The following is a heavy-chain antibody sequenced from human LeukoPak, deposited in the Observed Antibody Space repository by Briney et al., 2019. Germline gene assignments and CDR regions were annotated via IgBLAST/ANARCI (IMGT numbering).Heavy chain of an antibody. CDR1: GYTFTSYG. J-gene: IGHJ3*02. D-gene: IGHD3-22*01. CDR3: ARIVVGAFDI. Sequence: ASVKVSCKASGYTFTSYGISWVRQAPGQGIEWMGWISAYNGNTNYAQKFQGRVTMTRNTSISTAYMELSSLRSEDTAVYYCARIVVGAFDIWGQGTMVTVSS. V-gene: IGHV1-18*01. CDR2: ISAYNGNT.